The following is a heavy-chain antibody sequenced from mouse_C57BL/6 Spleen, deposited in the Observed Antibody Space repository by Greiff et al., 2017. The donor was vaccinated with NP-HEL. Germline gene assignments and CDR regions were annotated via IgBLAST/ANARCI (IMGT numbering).Heavy chain of an antibody. Sequence: EVQLVESGGDLVKPGGSLKLSCAASGFTFSSYGMSWVRQTPDKRLEWVATISSGGSYTYYPDSVKGRFTISRDNAKNTLYLQMSSLKSEDTAMYYCARHYYYGSSRHYYAMDYWGQGTSVTVSS. V-gene: IGHV5-6*01. D-gene: IGHD1-1*01. CDR1: GFTFSSYG. CDR3: ARHYYYGSSRHYYAMDY. J-gene: IGHJ4*01. CDR2: ISSGGSYT.